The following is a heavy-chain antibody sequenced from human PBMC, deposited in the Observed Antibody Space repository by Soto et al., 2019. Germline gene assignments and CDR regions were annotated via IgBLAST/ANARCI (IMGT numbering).Heavy chain of an antibody. CDR2: VGAYNGNT. J-gene: IGHJ6*02. CDR3: ARSSGVWYVGDYYYYYYGMDA. D-gene: IGHD6-19*01. Sequence: QVQLVQSGAEVKKPGASVKVSCKASGYTFTSYGISWVRQAPGQGLEWMGWVGAYNGNTNYAQKLQGRVTMTTDTSTSLAYMEPRSLRSHDTAVYYCARSSGVWYVGDYYYYYYGMDAWGQGTMVTGYS. CDR1: GYTFTSYG. V-gene: IGHV1-18*01.